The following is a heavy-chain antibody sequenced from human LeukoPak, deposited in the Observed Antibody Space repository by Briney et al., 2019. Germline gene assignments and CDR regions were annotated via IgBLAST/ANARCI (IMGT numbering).Heavy chain of an antibody. CDR3: ARLDILTGSPFDY. CDR2: IYPGASDP. CDR1: GYSFTNYW. J-gene: IGHJ4*02. Sequence: GESLKISCKGSGYSFTNYWIGWVRQMPGKGLEWMGIIYPGASDPRYSPSFQGQVTISADKSISTAYLQWSSLKASDTAMYYCARLDILTGSPFDYWGQGTLVTVSS. V-gene: IGHV5-51*01. D-gene: IGHD3-9*01.